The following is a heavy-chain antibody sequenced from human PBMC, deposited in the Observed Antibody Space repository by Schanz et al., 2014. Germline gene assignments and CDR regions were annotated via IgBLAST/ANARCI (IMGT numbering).Heavy chain of an antibody. CDR1: GGTFSSYT. CDR3: ARDGEAAAVCDY. J-gene: IGHJ4*02. Sequence: QVQLVQSGAEVMKPGSSVKVSCKASGGTFSSYTINWVRQAPGQGLEWMEIINPSGGSTSYAQKFQGRVTMTRDTSTSTVYMELSSLRSEDAAVYYCARDGEAAAVCDYWGQGTLVTVSS. V-gene: IGHV1-46*03. CDR2: INPSGGST. D-gene: IGHD6-13*01.